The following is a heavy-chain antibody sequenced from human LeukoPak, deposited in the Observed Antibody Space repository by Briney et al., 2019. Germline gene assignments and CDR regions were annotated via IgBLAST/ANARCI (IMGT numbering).Heavy chain of an antibody. D-gene: IGHD2-21*02. V-gene: IGHV3-23*01. CDR1: GFSFDAYA. J-gene: IGHJ4*02. CDR3: AKDHDDTDYYYYFDS. Sequence: GGSLRISCAASGFSFDAYAMSWVRQAPGKGLEWVSGISETGRTTSYTDSVKGRFTISRDNSKNTLHLQMNRLRAEDTALYYCAKDHDDTDYYYYFDSWGQGTLVTVSS. CDR2: ISETGRTT.